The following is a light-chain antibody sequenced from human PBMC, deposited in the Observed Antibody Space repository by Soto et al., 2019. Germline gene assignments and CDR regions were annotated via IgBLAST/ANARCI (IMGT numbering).Light chain of an antibody. CDR1: QSASSNY. V-gene: IGKV3-20*01. Sequence: EIVLTQSPGTLSLSPGERAALSCRASQSASSNYLAWYQQKPGQAPRLLIYGASSRAPGIPDRFSGGGSGTDFILIISRLEPEDFAVYYCQQYGSSPRTFGGGTKVDIK. CDR3: QQYGSSPRT. J-gene: IGKJ4*01. CDR2: GAS.